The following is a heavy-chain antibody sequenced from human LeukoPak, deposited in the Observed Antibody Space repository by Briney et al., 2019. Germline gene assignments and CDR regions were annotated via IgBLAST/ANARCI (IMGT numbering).Heavy chain of an antibody. V-gene: IGHV3-7*05. CDR1: GFTFSSYW. J-gene: IGHJ4*02. D-gene: IGHD6-19*01. CDR2: INQDGSVK. CDR3: ARDIPEAANLDY. Sequence: GGSLRLSCEASGFTFSSYWMSWVRQAPGKGLQWVANINQDGSVKYYVDSVKGRFCISRDNAKNSLFLQMNSLRAEDTALYYCARDIPEAANLDYWGQGTLVTVSS.